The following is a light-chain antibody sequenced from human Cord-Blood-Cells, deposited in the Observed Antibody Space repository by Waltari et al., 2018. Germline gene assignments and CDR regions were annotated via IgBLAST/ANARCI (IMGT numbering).Light chain of an antibody. Sequence: QSALTQPASVSGSPGQSITISCTGTSSDVGSYNLVSLYQRHPGKAPKLMIYGVRKRPSGVSNRFSGPKSGNTASLTISGLQAEDEADYYCCSYAGSSNGVFGGGTKLTVL. CDR3: CSYAGSSNGV. CDR1: SSDVGSYNL. V-gene: IGLV2-23*02. J-gene: IGLJ3*02. CDR2: GVR.